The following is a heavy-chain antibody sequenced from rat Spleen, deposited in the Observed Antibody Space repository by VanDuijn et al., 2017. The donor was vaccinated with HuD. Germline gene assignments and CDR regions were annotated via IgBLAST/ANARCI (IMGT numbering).Heavy chain of an antibody. J-gene: IGHJ3*01. D-gene: IGHD1-1*01. Sequence: EVQLQESGPGLVKPSQSLSLTCSVTDYSITTHYWDWVRKFPGNKLEWMGYINSAGSTNYNPSLKSQISISRDTSKNQFFLQVDSVTTEDTATYYCARSDGTHYYLPFADWGQGTLVTVSS. CDR3: ARSDGTHYYLPFAD. V-gene: IGHV3-3*01. CDR1: DYSITTHY. CDR2: INSAGST.